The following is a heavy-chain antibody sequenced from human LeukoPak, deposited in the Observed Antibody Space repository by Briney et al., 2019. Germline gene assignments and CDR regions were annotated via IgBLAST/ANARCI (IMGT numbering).Heavy chain of an antibody. Sequence: GGSLRLSCAASGFSFSSFGMNWVRQAPGKGLEWVAVISYDGSNKYYADSVKGRFTISRDNSKNTLYLQMNSLRAEDTAVYYCAKHGSSERGYNWFDPWGQGTLVTVSS. V-gene: IGHV3-30*18. CDR1: GFSFSSFG. D-gene: IGHD6-13*01. J-gene: IGHJ5*02. CDR3: AKHGSSERGYNWFDP. CDR2: ISYDGSNK.